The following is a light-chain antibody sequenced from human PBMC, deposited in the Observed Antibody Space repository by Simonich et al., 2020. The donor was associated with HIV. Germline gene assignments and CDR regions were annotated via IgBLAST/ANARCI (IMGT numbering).Light chain of an antibody. CDR1: TSNIGAGYD. J-gene: IGLJ2*01. Sequence: QSVLTQPPSVSGAPGQRVTISCSVSTSNIGAGYDVHWYQQLPGTAPKLLIYGNNNRPPGVPDRFSGSKSGTSASLAITGLQAEDEADYYCQSYDTSLSVIFGGGTKLTVL. V-gene: IGLV1-40*01. CDR3: QSYDTSLSVI. CDR2: GNN.